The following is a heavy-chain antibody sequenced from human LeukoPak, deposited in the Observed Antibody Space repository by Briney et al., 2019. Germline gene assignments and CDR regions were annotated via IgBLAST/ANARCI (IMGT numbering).Heavy chain of an antibody. CDR2: ISGSGGST. D-gene: IGHD3-16*01. CDR3: ARELIYGNDAFDI. J-gene: IGHJ3*02. V-gene: IGHV3-23*01. Sequence: GGSLRLSCAASGFTFSSYAMSWVRQAPGKGLEWVSAISGSGGSTYYADSVKGRFTISRDNAKNTLYLQMKSLRAEDTAVYYCARELIYGNDAFDIWGQGTMVTASS. CDR1: GFTFSSYA.